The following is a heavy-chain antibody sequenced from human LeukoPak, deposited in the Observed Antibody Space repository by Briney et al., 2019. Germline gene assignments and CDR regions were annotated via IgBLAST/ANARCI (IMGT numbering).Heavy chain of an antibody. CDR1: GFTFSSYG. J-gene: IGHJ4*02. D-gene: IGHD6-13*01. CDR3: AKGDKQQGDYFDY. Sequence: PGGSLRLSCAASGFTFSSYGMHWVRQAPGKGLEWVAAISYDGSNKYFADSVKGRFTISRDNSKNTLYLQMNSLIAEDTAVYYCAKGDKQQGDYFDYWGQGNLVTVSS. V-gene: IGHV3-30*18. CDR2: ISYDGSNK.